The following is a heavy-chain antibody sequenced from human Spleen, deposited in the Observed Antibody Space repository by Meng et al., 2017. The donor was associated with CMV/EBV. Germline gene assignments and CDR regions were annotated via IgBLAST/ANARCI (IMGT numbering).Heavy chain of an antibody. D-gene: IGHD1-26*01. CDR1: GVNFSDYS. CDR3: ARSPLSGSYVYFDT. V-gene: IGHV1-69*02. Sequence: SVKVSCKASGVNFSDYSVSWVRQAPGQGLEWIGRIIPFLGITNFAQRFQGRVTITADKSSTTADMELSSLRSEDTALYYCARSPLSGSYVYFDTWGQGTLVTVSS. CDR2: IIPFLGIT. J-gene: IGHJ4*02.